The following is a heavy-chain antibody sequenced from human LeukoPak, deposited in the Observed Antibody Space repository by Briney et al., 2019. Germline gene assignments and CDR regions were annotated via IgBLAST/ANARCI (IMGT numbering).Heavy chain of an antibody. V-gene: IGHV4-39*07. J-gene: IGHJ4*02. CDR2: MYDSGSA. Sequence: SETLSLTCTVSGGSISSSSYYWGWVRQPPGKGLEWIGSMYDSGSAYYNPSLKSRVTISVDTSKNQFSLKLSSVTAADTAVYYCARDRYYYDTSSIIDYWGQGTLVTVSS. D-gene: IGHD3-22*01. CDR3: ARDRYYYDTSSIIDY. CDR1: GGSISSSSYY.